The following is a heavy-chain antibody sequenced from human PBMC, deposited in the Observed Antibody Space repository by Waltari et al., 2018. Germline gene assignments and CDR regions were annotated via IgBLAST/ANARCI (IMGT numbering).Heavy chain of an antibody. CDR3: ARDVTGYYYFDL. V-gene: IGHV3-53*01. CDR1: GFTVSRKY. CDR2: INSGGDT. J-gene: IGHJ2*01. Sequence: EVQLVESGGGLIQPGGSLRLSCAASGFTVSRKYMSWARQAPGKGLEWVSVINSGGDTHYADSVKGRFTISRDSSKNTVYLQMSTLRAEDTALYYCARDVTGYYYFDLWGRGTLVTVSS.